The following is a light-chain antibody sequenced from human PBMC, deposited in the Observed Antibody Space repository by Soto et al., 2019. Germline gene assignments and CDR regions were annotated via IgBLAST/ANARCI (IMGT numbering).Light chain of an antibody. J-gene: IGLJ1*01. CDR1: SGHSSYA. CDR3: AAWDDSLNGFYV. V-gene: IGLV4-69*01. Sequence: QLVLTQSPSASASLGASVKLTCTLSSGHSSYAIAWHQKQPGKGPRYLMDLNNDGSHTKGDGIPDRFSGSSSGADRYLIISSLQSEDEADYYCAAWDDSLNGFYVFGTGTKLTVL. CDR2: LNNDGSH.